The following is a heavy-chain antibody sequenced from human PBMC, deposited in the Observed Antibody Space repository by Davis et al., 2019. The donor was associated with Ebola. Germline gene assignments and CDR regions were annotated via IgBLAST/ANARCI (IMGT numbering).Heavy chain of an antibody. J-gene: IGHJ4*02. CDR2: MNPYSGNA. V-gene: IGHV1-8*01. Sequence: ASVKVSCKASRYTFTSYDINRVRQATGQGLAWMGWMNPYSGNAGYAQQFQGRVTMTRSTSISTAYMELSSLRSEDTAVYYCARGRGGSSGYAGDYWGQGALVTVSS. CDR1: RYTFTSYD. CDR3: ARGRGGSSGYAGDY. D-gene: IGHD5-12*01.